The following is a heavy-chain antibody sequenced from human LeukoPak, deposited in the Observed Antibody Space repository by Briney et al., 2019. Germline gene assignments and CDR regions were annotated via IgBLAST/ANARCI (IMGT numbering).Heavy chain of an antibody. CDR3: ARSGGNSPHFDY. V-gene: IGHV4-59*01. Sequence: PSETLSLTCTVSGGSISSYYWSWIRQPPGKGLEWIGYIYYSGSTNYNPSLKSRLTISVDTSKNQFSLKLSSVTAADTAVYYCARSGGNSPHFDYWGQGTLVTVSS. D-gene: IGHD4-23*01. CDR1: GGSISSYY. J-gene: IGHJ4*02. CDR2: IYYSGST.